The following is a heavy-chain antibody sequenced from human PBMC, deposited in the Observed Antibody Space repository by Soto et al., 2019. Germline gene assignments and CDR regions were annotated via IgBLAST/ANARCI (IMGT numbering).Heavy chain of an antibody. V-gene: IGHV4-59*08. Sequence: SETLSLTCTVSGGSISSYYWSWIRQPTGKGLEWIGYIYYSESTNYNPSLKSRVTISVDTSKNQFSLKLSSVTAADTAVYYCARLDIVVVPAAIPRGYCSGGSCYSYYYYMDVWGKGTTVTVS. J-gene: IGHJ6*03. CDR2: IYYSEST. CDR1: GGSISSYY. CDR3: ARLDIVVVPAAIPRGYCSGGSCYSYYYYMDV. D-gene: IGHD2-15*01.